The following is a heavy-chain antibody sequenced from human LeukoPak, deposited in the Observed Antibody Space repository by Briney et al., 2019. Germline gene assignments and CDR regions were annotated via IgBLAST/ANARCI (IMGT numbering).Heavy chain of an antibody. CDR1: GCTFTGYY. Sequence: ASVKVSCKASGCTFTGYYMHWVRQAPGQGLEWMGWINPNSGGTNYAQKFQGRVTMTRDTSISTAYMELSRLRSDDTAVYYCARARGRYSSGWYYFDYWGQGTLVTVSS. CDR2: INPNSGGT. V-gene: IGHV1-2*02. J-gene: IGHJ4*02. D-gene: IGHD6-19*01. CDR3: ARARGRYSSGWYYFDY.